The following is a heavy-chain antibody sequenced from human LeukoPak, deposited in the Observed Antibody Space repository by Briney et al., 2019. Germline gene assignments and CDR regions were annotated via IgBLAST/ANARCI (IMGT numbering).Heavy chain of an antibody. CDR1: GGSFSGYY. D-gene: IGHD3-10*01. V-gene: IGHV4-34*10. CDR2: MYYSGST. J-gene: IGHJ3*02. Sequence: KTSETLSLTCAVYGGSFSGYYWSWIRQPPGKGLEWIGYMYYSGSTNYNPSLKSRVTMSVDTSKNQFSLKLSSVTALDTAVYYCARTRFDAFDIWGQGTTVTVSS. CDR3: ARTRFDAFDI.